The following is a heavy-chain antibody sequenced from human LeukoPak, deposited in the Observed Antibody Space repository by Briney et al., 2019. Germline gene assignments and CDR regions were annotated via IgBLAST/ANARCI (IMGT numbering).Heavy chain of an antibody. D-gene: IGHD4-17*01. V-gene: IGHV4-61*02. CDR1: GGSISSGSYY. CDR2: IYTSGST. Sequence: SQTLSLTCTVSGGSISSGSYYWSWIRQPAGKGLEWIGRIYTSGSTNYNPSLKSRVTISVDTSKNQFSLKLSSVTAADTAVYYCARAVYGDFDYWGQGTLVTVSS. J-gene: IGHJ4*02. CDR3: ARAVYGDFDY.